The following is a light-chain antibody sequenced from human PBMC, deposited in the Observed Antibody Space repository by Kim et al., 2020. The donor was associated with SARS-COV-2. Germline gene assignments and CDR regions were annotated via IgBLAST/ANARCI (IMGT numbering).Light chain of an antibody. CDR3: QQFSSSPPMFT. J-gene: IGKJ2*01. CDR2: GAT. CDR1: QSVSSPY. Sequence: PGERATLSCRASQSVSSPYLAWYQQKPGQAPRLVIFGATGRATGIPDRFSGSGSGTDFTLTISSLEPEDFAVYYCQQFSSSPPMFTFGQGTKLEIK. V-gene: IGKV3-20*01.